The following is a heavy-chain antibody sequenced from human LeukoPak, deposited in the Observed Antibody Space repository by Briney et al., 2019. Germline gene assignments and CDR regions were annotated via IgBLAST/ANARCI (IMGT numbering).Heavy chain of an antibody. V-gene: IGHV1-2*02. CDR1: GYTFTDYY. D-gene: IGHD3-3*01. J-gene: IGHJ6*02. Sequence: ASVKVSCKASGYTFTDYYVHWVRQAPGQGLEWMGWINSKSGFSKYSPKLQGRVTMTRDTSISTAYMELSRLRSDDTAVYYCARKRDYDFWSGYSDYYYGMDVWGQGTTVTVSS. CDR3: ARKRDYDFWSGYSDYYYGMDV. CDR2: INSKSGFS.